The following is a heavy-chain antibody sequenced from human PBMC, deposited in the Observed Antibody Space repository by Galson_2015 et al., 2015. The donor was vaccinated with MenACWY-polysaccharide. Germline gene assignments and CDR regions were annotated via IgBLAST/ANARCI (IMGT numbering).Heavy chain of an antibody. CDR1: GYSFSSYD. CDR2: MNPNSGNT. CDR3: ARGGKYYYDSSGYLNWFDP. V-gene: IGHV1-8*01. Sequence: SVKVSCKASGYSFSSYDINWVRQTTGQGLEWMGWMNPNSGNTGYAQKFQGIVTMTRNTSISIAYMELSSLRSEDTAVYYCARGGKYYYDSSGYLNWFDPWGQGTLVTVSS. J-gene: IGHJ5*02. D-gene: IGHD3-22*01.